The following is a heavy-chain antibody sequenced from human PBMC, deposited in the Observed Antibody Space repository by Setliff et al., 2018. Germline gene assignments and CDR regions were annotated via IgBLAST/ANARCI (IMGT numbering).Heavy chain of an antibody. Sequence: SSETLSLTCSVSGDSISSGIYHWSWIRQPAGKGLEWIGRIYVNGGSTTYSPSLKSRVTISVDTSKNQFSLKLSSVTAADTAVYYCARAAGSRKYNFWSGYQPWGQGTLVTVSS. CDR2: IYVNGGST. CDR3: ARAAGSRKYNFWSGYQP. J-gene: IGHJ4*02. D-gene: IGHD3-3*01. CDR1: GDSISSGIYH. V-gene: IGHV4-61*02.